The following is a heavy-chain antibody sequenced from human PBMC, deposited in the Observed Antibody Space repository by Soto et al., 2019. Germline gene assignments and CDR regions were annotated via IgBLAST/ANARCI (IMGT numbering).Heavy chain of an antibody. J-gene: IGHJ5*02. CDR2: IWYDGSNK. CDR3: ARDAWFDP. Sequence: QVQLVESGGGVVQPGRSLRLSCAASGFTFSSYGMHWVRQAPGKGLEWVAVIWYDGSNKYYADSVKGRFTISRENSMNTVYLQMNSMRAEDTAVYYCARDAWFDPWGQGTLVTVSS. V-gene: IGHV3-33*01. CDR1: GFTFSSYG.